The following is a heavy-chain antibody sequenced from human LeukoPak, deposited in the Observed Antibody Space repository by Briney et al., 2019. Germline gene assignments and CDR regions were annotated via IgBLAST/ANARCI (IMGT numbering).Heavy chain of an antibody. J-gene: IGHJ4*02. D-gene: IGHD2-2*01. V-gene: IGHV3-73*01. CDR3: AKTGDIVVVPAAPFDY. Sequence: GGSLRLSCVASGFPFSDFDVHWVRQASGEGLEWVGRIKTRTESYDIAYAASVKGRFTISRDDSKNTAYLQMDSLRTEDTAVYYCAKTGDIVVVPAAPFDYWGQGTLVTVSS. CDR1: GFPFSDFD. CDR2: IKTRTESYDI.